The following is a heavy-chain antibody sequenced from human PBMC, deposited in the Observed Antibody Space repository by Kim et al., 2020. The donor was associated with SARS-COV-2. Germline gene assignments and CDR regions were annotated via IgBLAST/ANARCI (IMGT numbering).Heavy chain of an antibody. Sequence: GGSLRLSCVASGFTFSSHSMTWVRQAPGKGLEWVSYISSSVSTINYADSVMGRFTISRDNAKYSLYLQMNSLTDDDTAVYYCARDRYGDYVSDYWGQGILVTVSS. D-gene: IGHD4-17*01. CDR3: ARDRYGDYVSDY. CDR1: GFTFSSHS. V-gene: IGHV3-48*02. CDR2: ISSSVSTI. J-gene: IGHJ4*02.